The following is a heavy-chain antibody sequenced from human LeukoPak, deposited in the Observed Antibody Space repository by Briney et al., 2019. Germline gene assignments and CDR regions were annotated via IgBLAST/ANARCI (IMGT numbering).Heavy chain of an antibody. D-gene: IGHD4-17*01. Sequence: ASVKVSCKASGYTFNSYDINWVRQATGQGLEWMGWMNPNSGNTGYAQKFQGRVTMTRNTSISTAYMELSSLRSEDTAVYYCARDPTVTTPGWYFDLWGRGTLVTVSS. J-gene: IGHJ2*01. CDR2: MNPNSGNT. CDR1: GYTFNSYD. CDR3: ARDPTVTTPGWYFDL. V-gene: IGHV1-8*01.